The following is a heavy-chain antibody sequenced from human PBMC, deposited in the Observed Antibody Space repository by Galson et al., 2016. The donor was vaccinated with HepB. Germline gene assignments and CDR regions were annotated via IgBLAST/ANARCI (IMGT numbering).Heavy chain of an antibody. CDR2: INAGNGNT. V-gene: IGHV1-3*01. D-gene: IGHD6-13*01. Sequence: SVKVSCKASGYTFTTYALHWVRQAPGQRLEWMGWINAGNGNTKYSQKFQGRVTITRDTSASTAYMELSRLRSQDTAVYYCARRLSIAADTLDVWGQGTTVTVSS. CDR3: ARRLSIAADTLDV. J-gene: IGHJ6*02. CDR1: GYTFTTYA.